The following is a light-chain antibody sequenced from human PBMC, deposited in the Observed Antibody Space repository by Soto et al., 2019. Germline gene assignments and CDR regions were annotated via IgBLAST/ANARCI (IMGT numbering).Light chain of an antibody. V-gene: IGLV1-51*01. CDR2: DNT. J-gene: IGLJ2*01. Sequence: QSVLTQPPSVSAAPGQKVTISCSGSSSNIGNNYVSWYQQLPGTAPKLLIYDNTKRPSGIPDRFSGSKSGTSATLGITGLQTGDEADYFCGTWDSSLSAVVFGGGTKVPVL. CDR1: SSNIGNNY. CDR3: GTWDSSLSAVV.